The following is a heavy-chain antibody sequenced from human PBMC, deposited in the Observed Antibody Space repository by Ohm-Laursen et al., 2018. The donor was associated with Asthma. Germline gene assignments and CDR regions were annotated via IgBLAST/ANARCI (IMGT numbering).Heavy chain of an antibody. Sequence: GSLRLSCTASGFTVSSNYMSWVRQAPGKGLEWVSVIYSGGGTYYADSVKGRFTISRDNSKNTLYLQMNSLRAEDTAVYYCARGKLDFWSGYRYGMDVWGQGTTVTVSS. CDR3: ARGKLDFWSGYRYGMDV. CDR2: IYSGGGT. CDR1: GFTVSSNY. D-gene: IGHD3-3*01. J-gene: IGHJ6*02. V-gene: IGHV3-53*01.